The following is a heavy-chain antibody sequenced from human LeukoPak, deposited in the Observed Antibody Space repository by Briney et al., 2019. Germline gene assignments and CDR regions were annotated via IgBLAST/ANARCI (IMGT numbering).Heavy chain of an antibody. CDR3: ARGVYCSGGSCYLPFDY. Sequence: SETLSLTCAVYGGSFSGYYWSWIRQPPGKGLEWLGEINHSGSTNYNPSLKSRVTISVDTSKNQFSLKLSSVTAADTAVYYCARGVYCSGGSCYLPFDYWGQGTLVTVSS. CDR2: INHSGST. V-gene: IGHV4-34*01. CDR1: GGSFSGYY. J-gene: IGHJ4*02. D-gene: IGHD2-15*01.